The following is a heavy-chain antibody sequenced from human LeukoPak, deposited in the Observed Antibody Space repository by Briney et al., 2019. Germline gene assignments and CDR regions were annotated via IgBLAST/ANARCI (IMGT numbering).Heavy chain of an antibody. V-gene: IGHV4-59*01. CDR1: GGSISSYY. Sequence: PSETLSLSCTVSGGSISSYYWSWIRQPPGKGLEWIGYIYYSGSTNYNPSLKSRVTISVDTSKNQFSLKLSSVTAADTAVYYCAGPSGRYDYWGQGNLVTVSS. CDR3: AGPSGRYDY. J-gene: IGHJ4*02. D-gene: IGHD1-26*01. CDR2: IYYSGST.